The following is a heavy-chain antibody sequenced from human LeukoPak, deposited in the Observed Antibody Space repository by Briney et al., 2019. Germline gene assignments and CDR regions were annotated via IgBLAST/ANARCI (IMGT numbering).Heavy chain of an antibody. CDR1: GGSISSSSYY. J-gene: IGHJ6*02. CDR3: AREGVDYGDYVSASYYSGMDV. D-gene: IGHD4-17*01. Sequence: KPSETLSLTCTVSGGSISSSSYYWGWIRQPPGKGLEWIGSIYYSGSTYYNPSLKSRVTISVDTSKNQISLKLSSVTAADTAVYFCAREGVDYGDYVSASYYSGMDVWGQGTTVTVSS. CDR2: IYYSGST. V-gene: IGHV4-39*07.